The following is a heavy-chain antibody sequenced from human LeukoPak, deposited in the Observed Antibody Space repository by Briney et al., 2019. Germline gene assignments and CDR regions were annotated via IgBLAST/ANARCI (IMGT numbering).Heavy chain of an antibody. CDR1: GFTFSSYW. CDR2: IKQDGGEK. V-gene: IGHV3-7*01. Sequence: GGSLRLSCATSGFTFSSYWISWVRQAPGKGLEWVANIKQDGGEKFYVDSVKGRFTISRDDAENSVYLQMNSLRAEDTAVYYCTRMAWRSRPFDYWGQGTLITVSS. D-gene: IGHD2-2*01. CDR3: TRMAWRSRPFDY. J-gene: IGHJ4*02.